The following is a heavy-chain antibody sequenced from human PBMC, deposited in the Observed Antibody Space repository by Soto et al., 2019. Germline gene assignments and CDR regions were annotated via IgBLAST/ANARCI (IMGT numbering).Heavy chain of an antibody. V-gene: IGHV3-30*18. CDR2: ISYDGTRQ. D-gene: IGHD1-7*01. J-gene: IGHJ4*02. CDR1: GFTFSNSA. Sequence: QVQLVESGGGVVQPGTSLRLSCVASGFTFSNSAIHWVRQAPGKGLEWVAVISYDGTRQRFGESVKGRLTISRDNSKNTVHLQMDSLRGDDTAMYYCAKEYGTGTALQYWGQGALVTVSP. CDR3: AKEYGTGTALQY.